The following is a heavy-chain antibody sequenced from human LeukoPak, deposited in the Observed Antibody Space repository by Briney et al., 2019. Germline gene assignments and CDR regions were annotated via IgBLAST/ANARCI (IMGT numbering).Heavy chain of an antibody. V-gene: IGHV3-23*01. CDR1: GFTFSSYA. CDR3: AKDYYYDSSGYTYFDY. CDR2: ISGSGGST. J-gene: IGHJ4*02. Sequence: PGGSLRLSCAASGFTFSSYAMSWVRQAPGKGLEWVSAISGSGGSTYYADSVKGRFTISRDNSKNTLYLQMNSLRAEDTAVYYCAKDYYYDSSGYTYFDYWGQGALVTVSS. D-gene: IGHD3-22*01.